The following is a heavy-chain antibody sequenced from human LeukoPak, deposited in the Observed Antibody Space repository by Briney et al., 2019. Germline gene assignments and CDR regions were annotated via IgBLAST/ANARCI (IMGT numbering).Heavy chain of an antibody. CDR3: ASNDYRDEGIDS. V-gene: IGHV3-21*01. CDR2: ISYSGPHM. J-gene: IGHJ4*02. D-gene: IGHD4-17*01. Sequence: GGSLRLSFAASGFAFSRYSMNWVRPAPGKGLEWVSSISYSGPHMFYADSVRGRFTISRDNAENSLFLQMNSLRAEDTAVYFCASNDYRDEGIDSWGQGTLVTVSS. CDR1: GFAFSRYS.